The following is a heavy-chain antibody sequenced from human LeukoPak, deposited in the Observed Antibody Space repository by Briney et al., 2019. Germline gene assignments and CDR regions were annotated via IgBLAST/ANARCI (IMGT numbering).Heavy chain of an antibody. V-gene: IGHV3-23*01. Sequence: GGSLRLSCAASGFAFRNYAMTWVRQAPGKGLEWVAAISDSGAKTSYADSVKGRYTISRDNSKNTLYLQMNSLRVEDTAVYSCARDWKCDCWGQGTLATVSS. J-gene: IGHJ4*02. CDR1: GFAFRNYA. CDR2: ISDSGAKT. D-gene: IGHD1-1*01. CDR3: ARDWKCDC.